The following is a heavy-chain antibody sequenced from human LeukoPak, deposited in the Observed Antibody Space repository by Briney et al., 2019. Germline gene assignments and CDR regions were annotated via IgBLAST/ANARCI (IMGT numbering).Heavy chain of an antibody. V-gene: IGHV1-18*01. CDR2: ISAYNGNT. J-gene: IGHJ5*02. D-gene: IGHD3-22*01. Sequence: GASVNVSFKASGYTFTSYGISWVRQAPGQGLEWMGWISAYNGNTNYAQKLQGRVTMTTDTSTSTAYMELRSLRSDDTAVYYCARSETKIENWFDPWGQGTLVTVAS. CDR1: GYTFTSYG. CDR3: ARSETKIENWFDP.